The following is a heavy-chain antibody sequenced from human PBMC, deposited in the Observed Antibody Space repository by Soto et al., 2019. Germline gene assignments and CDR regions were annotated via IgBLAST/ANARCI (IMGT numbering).Heavy chain of an antibody. V-gene: IGHV4-30-4*01. J-gene: IGHJ5*02. Sequence: QVQLQESGPGLVKPSQTLSLTCTVSGGSISSGDYYWSWIRQPPGKGLEWIGYIYYSGGTYYNPSLKSRVTISVDTSKNQCSLKLSSVTAADTAVYYCARVSRDGYKRNWFDPWGQGTLVTVSS. D-gene: IGHD5-12*01. CDR3: ARVSRDGYKRNWFDP. CDR1: GGSISSGDYY. CDR2: IYYSGGT.